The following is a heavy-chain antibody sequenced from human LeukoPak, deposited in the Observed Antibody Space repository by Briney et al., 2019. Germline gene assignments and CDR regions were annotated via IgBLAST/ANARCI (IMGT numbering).Heavy chain of an antibody. Sequence: PGGSLRLSCAASGFTFSDSAIHWVRQASGKGLEWVGRIRSKANSYATAYAASVKGRFTISRDDSKSTAYLQMNSLRTEDTAVYYCTTSPDPGDYWGQGTLVTVSS. CDR1: GFTFSDSA. CDR3: TTSPDPGDY. D-gene: IGHD3-10*01. CDR2: IRSKANSYAT. V-gene: IGHV3-73*01. J-gene: IGHJ4*02.